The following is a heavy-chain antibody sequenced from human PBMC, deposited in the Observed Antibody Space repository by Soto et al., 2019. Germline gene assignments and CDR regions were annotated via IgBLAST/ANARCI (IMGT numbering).Heavy chain of an antibody. D-gene: IGHD1-26*01. Sequence: QVQLVESGGGVVQPGRSLRLSCATSGFTFRFYDMHWVRQAPGKGLEWVAIISYDSTKTYYADSVKGRFTISRDNSNSALYVQMNSLTGEDTAVYYCARTRSAWSDFHYYSLDVWGQGTTVTVSS. V-gene: IGHV3-30*03. CDR1: GFTFRFYD. CDR2: ISYDSTKT. J-gene: IGHJ6*02. CDR3: ARTRSAWSDFHYYSLDV.